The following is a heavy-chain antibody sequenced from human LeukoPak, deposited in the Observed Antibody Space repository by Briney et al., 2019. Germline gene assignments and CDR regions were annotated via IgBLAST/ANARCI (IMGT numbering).Heavy chain of an antibody. CDR3: ARDPGYYGMDV. CDR2: IYYSGST. V-gene: IGHV4-61*01. Sequence: SETLSLTCTVSGGSVSSGSYYWSWIRQPPGKGLEWIGYIYYSGSTNYNPSLKSRVTISVDTSKNQFSLKLSSVTAADTAVYYCARDPGYYGMDVWGKGTTVTVPS. J-gene: IGHJ6*04. CDR1: GGSVSSGSYY.